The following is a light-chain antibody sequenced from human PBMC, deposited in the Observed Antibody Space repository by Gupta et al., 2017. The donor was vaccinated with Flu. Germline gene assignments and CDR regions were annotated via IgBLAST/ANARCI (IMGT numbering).Light chain of an antibody. Sequence: QLPSPPDPASQTVIISCSGSSSNIGANPVSWYQQVPGTAPKLLIHSNNQRPSGVPDRFSGSKSGTSASLAISGLQSENEADYYCAAWDNGLSARVFGGGTRLTVL. CDR3: AAWDNGLSARV. V-gene: IGLV1-44*01. CDR2: SNN. CDR1: SSNIGANP. J-gene: IGLJ3*02.